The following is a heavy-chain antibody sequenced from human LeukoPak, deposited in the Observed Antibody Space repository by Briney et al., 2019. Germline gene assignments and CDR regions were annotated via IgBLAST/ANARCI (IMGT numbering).Heavy chain of an antibody. Sequence: SETLSLTCTVSGGSISSSSYYWGWIRQPPGKGLEWIGSIYYSGSTYYNPSLKSRVTISVDTSKNQFSLKLSPVTAADTAVYYCASPLGYCSSTNCYGDYWGQGTLVTVSS. J-gene: IGHJ4*02. D-gene: IGHD2-2*01. CDR3: ASPLGYCSSTNCYGDY. V-gene: IGHV4-39*01. CDR2: IYYSGST. CDR1: GGSISSSSYY.